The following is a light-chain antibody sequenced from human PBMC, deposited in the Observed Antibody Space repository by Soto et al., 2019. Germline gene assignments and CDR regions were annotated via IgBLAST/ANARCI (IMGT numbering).Light chain of an antibody. CDR3: HSYDISLSVWV. CDR1: SSNIGAGYD. Sequence: QAVVTQPPSVSGAPGQRVTISCTGSSSNIGAGYDVHWYQQLPGTAPKLLIYGNSNRPSGVPDRFSGSKSGTSPSLAITGLQAEDEADYYCHSYDISLSVWVFGGGIQLTVL. CDR2: GNS. V-gene: IGLV1-40*01. J-gene: IGLJ3*02.